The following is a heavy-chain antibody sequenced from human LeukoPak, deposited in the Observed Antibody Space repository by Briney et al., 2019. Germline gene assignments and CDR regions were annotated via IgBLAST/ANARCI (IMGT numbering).Heavy chain of an antibody. CDR1: GGSMSSTDHF. V-gene: IGHV4-39*01. D-gene: IGHD3-10*01. CDR3: ARQGVVPNKAGWYFDL. J-gene: IGHJ2*01. CDR2: FYYTGTI. Sequence: PSETLSLICIVSGGSMSSTDHFWGWIRRPPGKGLEWIGSFYYTGTIFYSPSLESRGTISIDTSKNQFSLKIRSVTAADTAVYYCARQGVVPNKAGWYFDLWGRGALVTVSS.